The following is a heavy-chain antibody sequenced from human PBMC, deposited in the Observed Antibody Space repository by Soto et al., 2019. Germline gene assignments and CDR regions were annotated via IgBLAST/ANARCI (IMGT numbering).Heavy chain of an antibody. CDR2: IYYSGST. J-gene: IGHJ4*02. V-gene: IGHV4-39*01. CDR1: GGSISSSSYY. Sequence: SETLSLTCTVSGGSISSSSYYWGWIRQPPGKGLEWIGSIYYSGSTYYNPSLKSRVTISVGTSKNQFSLKLSSVTAADTAVYYCARNPYYYGSGSPADYFDYWGQGTLVTVSS. D-gene: IGHD3-10*01. CDR3: ARNPYYYGSGSPADYFDY.